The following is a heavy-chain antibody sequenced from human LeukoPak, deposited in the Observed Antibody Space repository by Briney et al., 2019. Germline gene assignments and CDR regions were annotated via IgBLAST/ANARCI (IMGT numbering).Heavy chain of an antibody. CDR1: GFTFSSYR. Sequence: PGRSLRLSCAASGFTFSSYRIHWVRQAPGKGLEWVAVISNDGSDKSYADSVKGRFTISRDNSKNTLYLQMNSLRAEDTAVYFCAKWTVIVGYYFVSWGQGTLVTVSS. J-gene: IGHJ4*02. CDR2: ISNDGSDK. CDR3: AKWTVIVGYYFVS. D-gene: IGHD3-22*01. V-gene: IGHV3-30*18.